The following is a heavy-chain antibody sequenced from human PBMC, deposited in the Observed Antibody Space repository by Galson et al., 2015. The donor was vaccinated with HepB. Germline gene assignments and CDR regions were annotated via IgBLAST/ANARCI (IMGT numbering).Heavy chain of an antibody. CDR1: GFAFHTYN. CDR3: ARRGYSYGAQSNYFYFGLDV. J-gene: IGHJ6*02. V-gene: IGHV3-48*01. D-gene: IGHD5-18*01. CDR2: IDSVSVNR. Sequence: SLRLSCAASGFAFHTYNMNWVRLAPGKGLEWVSYIDSVSVNRYCSDSVQGRLTISRDNAKNSLYLQMNGLRAEDTAIYFCARRGYSYGAQSNYFYFGLDVWGQGTTVTVSS.